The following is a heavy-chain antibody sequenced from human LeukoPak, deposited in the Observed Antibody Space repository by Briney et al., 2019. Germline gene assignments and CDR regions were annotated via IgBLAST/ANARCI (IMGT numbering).Heavy chain of an antibody. Sequence: PPETLSLTCTVSGGSISSYYWSWIREPPGKVLEWIGYIYYSGSTNYNPSLKSRVTISVDTSKNQFSLKLSSVTAADTAVYYCARGLMTIMGIPDAFDIWGQGTMVTVSS. J-gene: IGHJ3*02. V-gene: IGHV4-59*01. CDR3: ARGLMTIMGIPDAFDI. D-gene: IGHD5-12*01. CDR2: IYYSGST. CDR1: GGSISSYY.